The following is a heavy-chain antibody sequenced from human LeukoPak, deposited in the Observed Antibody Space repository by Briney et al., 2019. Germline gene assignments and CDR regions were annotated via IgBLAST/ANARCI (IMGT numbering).Heavy chain of an antibody. D-gene: IGHD1-1*01. CDR1: GFTFCRYA. Sequence: GGSLRLSCAASGFTFCRYALSWIRPAPGEGLGWVSAISGGGDNTYYADSVKGRFTISRDNSKNTLYLQMNSLRAEDTAIYYCAKPRAMTTGVGRYFDLWGRGTLVTVSS. J-gene: IGHJ2*01. V-gene: IGHV3-23*01. CDR3: AKPRAMTTGVGRYFDL. CDR2: ISGGGDNT.